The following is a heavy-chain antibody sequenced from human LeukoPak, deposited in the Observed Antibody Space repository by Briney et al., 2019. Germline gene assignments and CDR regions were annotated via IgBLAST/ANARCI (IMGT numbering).Heavy chain of an antibody. CDR2: IIPIFGTA. D-gene: IGHD3-10*01. V-gene: IGHV1-69*13. CDR1: GGTFSSYA. J-gene: IGHJ4*02. Sequence: ASVKVSCKASGGTFSSYAISWVRQAPGQGLEWMGGIIPIFGTANYAPKFQGRVTITADESTSTAYMELSSLRSEDTAVYYCARDESYTETYFDYWGQGTLVTVSS. CDR3: ARDESYTETYFDY.